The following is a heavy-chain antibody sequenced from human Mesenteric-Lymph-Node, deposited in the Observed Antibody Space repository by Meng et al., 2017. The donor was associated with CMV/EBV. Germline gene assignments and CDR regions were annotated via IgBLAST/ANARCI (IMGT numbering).Heavy chain of an antibody. D-gene: IGHD3-22*01. J-gene: IGHJ4*02. CDR1: GFTVSSNY. V-gene: IGHV3-53*01. Sequence: GGSLRLSCAASGFTVSSNYISWVRQAPGKGLEWVSVIYSGGSTYYADSVKGRFTISRDNSKNTVYLQMNSLRADDTAVYYCAKGANYYDSSGYYFFWGQGTLVTVSS. CDR2: IYSGGST. CDR3: AKGANYYDSSGYYFF.